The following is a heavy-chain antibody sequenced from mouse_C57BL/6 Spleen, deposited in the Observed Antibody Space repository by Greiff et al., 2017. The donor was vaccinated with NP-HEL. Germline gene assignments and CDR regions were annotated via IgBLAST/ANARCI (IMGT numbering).Heavy chain of an antibody. CDR3: ARSGSDYYGSKDPAWFAY. V-gene: IGHV8-12*01. Sequence: QVTLKESGPGILQSSQTLSLTCSFSGFSLSTSGMGVSWIRQPSGKGLEWLAHIYWDDDKRYNPSLKSRLTISKDTSRNQVFLKITSVDTADTATYYCARSGSDYYGSKDPAWFAYWGQGTLVTVSA. CDR2: IYWDDDK. J-gene: IGHJ3*01. D-gene: IGHD1-1*01. CDR1: GFSLSTSGMG.